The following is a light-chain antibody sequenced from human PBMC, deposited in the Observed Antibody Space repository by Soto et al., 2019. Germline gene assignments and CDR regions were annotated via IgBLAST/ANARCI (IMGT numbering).Light chain of an antibody. CDR3: CSYVGTYTYV. J-gene: IGLJ1*01. CDR1: SSGVRDYNF. Sequence: QSALTQPRSVSGSPGQSVTISCTGTSSGVRDYNFVSWYQQHPGKAPKLMIYDVGKRPSGVPDRFSGSKSGNTASLTISGLQAEDEADYYCCSYVGTYTYVFGTGTKVTVL. V-gene: IGLV2-11*01. CDR2: DVG.